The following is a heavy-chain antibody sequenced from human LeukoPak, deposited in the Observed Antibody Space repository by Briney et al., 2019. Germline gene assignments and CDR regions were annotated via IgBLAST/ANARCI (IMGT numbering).Heavy chain of an antibody. CDR2: IYTSGST. J-gene: IGHJ4*02. CDR3: AKLASSGWRGDY. D-gene: IGHD6-19*01. Sequence: SETLSLTCTVSGGSMSSGSYYWSWIRQPAGKGLEWIGRIYTSGSTNYNPSLKSRVTISVDTSKDQFSLKLSSVTAADTAVYYCAKLASSGWRGDYWGQGTLVTVSS. V-gene: IGHV4-61*02. CDR1: GGSMSSGSYY.